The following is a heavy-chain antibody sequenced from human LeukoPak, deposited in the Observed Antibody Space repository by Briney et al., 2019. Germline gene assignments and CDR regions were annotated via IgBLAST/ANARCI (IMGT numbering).Heavy chain of an antibody. V-gene: IGHV3-30*02. J-gene: IGHJ4*02. Sequence: GGSLSLSWAASGFIFSTYGMHWVRQAPGKGLEWVAFIRYDGSNKYYAGSVKGRFTISRDNSKNTLYLQMNSLRAEDTAVYHCAKDRSDYGDYWGQGTLVTVSS. D-gene: IGHD1-26*01. CDR3: AKDRSDYGDY. CDR1: GFIFSTYG. CDR2: IRYDGSNK.